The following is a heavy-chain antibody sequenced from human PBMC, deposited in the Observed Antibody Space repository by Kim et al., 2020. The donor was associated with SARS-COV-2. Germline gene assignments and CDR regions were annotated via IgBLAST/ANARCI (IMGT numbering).Heavy chain of an antibody. D-gene: IGHD3-10*01. CDR2: IYGGGTI. J-gene: IGHJ2*01. CDR1: GITLTNNH. Sequence: GGSLRLSCAASGITLTNNHMNWVRQAPGKGLEWVSVIYGGGTIDYADSVKDRFFISRDTSKNTVYLEMNSLRAEDTAVYYCARDIKFDGFAFFDLWGRGTLVSVSS. CDR3: ARDIKFDGFAFFDL. V-gene: IGHV3-66*01.